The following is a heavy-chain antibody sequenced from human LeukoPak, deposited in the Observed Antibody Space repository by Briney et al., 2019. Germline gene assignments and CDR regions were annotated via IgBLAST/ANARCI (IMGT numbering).Heavy chain of an antibody. Sequence: GRSLRLSCAASGFTFSSYGMHWVRQAPGKGLEWAAVIWYDGSNKYYADSVKGRFTISRDNSKNTLYLQMNSLRAEDTAVYYCARDKEAVAVYYFDYWGQGTLVTVSS. CDR3: ARDKEAVAVYYFDY. CDR1: GFTFSSYG. V-gene: IGHV3-33*01. CDR2: IWYDGSNK. D-gene: IGHD6-19*01. J-gene: IGHJ4*02.